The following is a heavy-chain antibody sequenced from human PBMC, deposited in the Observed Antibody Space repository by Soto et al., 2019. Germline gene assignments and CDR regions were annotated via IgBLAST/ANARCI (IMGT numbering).Heavy chain of an antibody. V-gene: IGHV3-53*01. D-gene: IGHD1-1*01. CDR1: GLTISGKKY. CDR2: LYDVDGS. J-gene: IGHJ3*01. Sequence: DVQLVESGGGLIQPGESLRLACAAFGLTISGKKYVAWVRLAPGKGLEWVSALYDVDGSFYADSVKGRFTTSSDSSKTTVYLQMNDLRPDDTAVYYCATWHEREHAYDVWGQGTTVTVSS. CDR3: ATWHEREHAYDV.